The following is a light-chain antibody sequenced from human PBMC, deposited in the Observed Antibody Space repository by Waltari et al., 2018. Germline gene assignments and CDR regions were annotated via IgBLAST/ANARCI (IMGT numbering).Light chain of an antibody. CDR1: SSNIGRNS. Sequence: QSLLTQPPSISGAPGQRVTISCSGGSSNIGRNSVHWYEQVPGTAPKLLSFRSDPRPSGVSDRFSGSKSGTSASLTITGLLSADEADYICAAWDDSLNAWIFGGVTRLTVL. V-gene: IGLV1-44*01. J-gene: IGLJ2*01. CDR2: RSD. CDR3: AAWDDSLNAWI.